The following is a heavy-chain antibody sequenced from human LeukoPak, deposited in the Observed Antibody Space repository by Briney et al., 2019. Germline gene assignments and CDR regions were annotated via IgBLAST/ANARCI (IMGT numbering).Heavy chain of an antibody. CDR3: ARVSIGWYSFDY. V-gene: IGHV3-74*01. Sequence: GGSPRLSCAASGFTFSTYWMHWVRQAPGKGLVWVSRINPDGTTTSYADSVKGRFTISRDNAKDTVYLQMNSLRAEDTAVYYCARVSIGWYSFDYWGQGTLVTVSP. D-gene: IGHD6-19*01. J-gene: IGHJ4*02. CDR1: GFTFSTYW. CDR2: INPDGTTT.